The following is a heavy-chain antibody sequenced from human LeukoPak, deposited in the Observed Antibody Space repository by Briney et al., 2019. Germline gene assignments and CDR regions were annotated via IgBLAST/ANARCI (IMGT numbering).Heavy chain of an antibody. CDR3: ARVMRFLEYGGRRGYNWFDP. Sequence: SETLSLTCTVSGGSISSYYGSWIRQPAGKGLEWIGRIYTSGSTNYNPSLKSRVTISVDTSKNQFSLKLSSVTAADTAVYYCARVMRFLEYGGRRGYNWFDPWGQGTLVTVSS. D-gene: IGHD3-3*01. CDR2: IYTSGST. V-gene: IGHV4-4*07. J-gene: IGHJ5*02. CDR1: GGSISSYY.